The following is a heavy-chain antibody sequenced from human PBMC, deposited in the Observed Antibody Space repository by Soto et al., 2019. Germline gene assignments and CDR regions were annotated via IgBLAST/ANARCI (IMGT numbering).Heavy chain of an antibody. CDR3: VKVYNWNYGYFDY. D-gene: IGHD1-7*01. J-gene: IGHJ4*02. V-gene: IGHV3-23*01. Sequence: GGSLRLSCAASGFTFSSYAMSWVRQAPGKGLEWVSVISGSGGSTYYADSVKGRFTISRDNSKNTLYLQMNSLRAEDTAVYYCVKVYNWNYGYFDYWGQGTLVTVSS. CDR1: GFTFSSYA. CDR2: ISGSGGST.